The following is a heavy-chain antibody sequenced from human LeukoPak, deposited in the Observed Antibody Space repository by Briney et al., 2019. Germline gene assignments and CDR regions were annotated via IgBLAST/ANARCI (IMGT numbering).Heavy chain of an antibody. CDR3: AAGRRLGELFFDY. Sequence: ASVKVSCKASEGTFGAYSLDWVRQAPGQGLEWLGGINPIFNLLNYALKFRGRVTITADESTNTAYMDLSILQYDDTAVYYCAAGRRLGELFFDYWGQGALVTVSS. CDR2: INPIFNLL. V-gene: IGHV1-69*13. D-gene: IGHD3-10*01. J-gene: IGHJ4*02. CDR1: EGTFGAYS.